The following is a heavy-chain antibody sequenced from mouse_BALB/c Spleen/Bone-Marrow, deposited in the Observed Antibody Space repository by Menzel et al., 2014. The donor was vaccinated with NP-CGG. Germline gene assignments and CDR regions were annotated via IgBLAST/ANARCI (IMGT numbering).Heavy chain of an antibody. D-gene: IGHD4-1*01. CDR3: TRGGNWDDFDS. CDR1: GFTFSSFG. V-gene: IGHV5-17*02. Sequence: EVKLQESGGGLVQPGGSRKLSCAASGFTFSSFGMHWVRQAPEKGLEWVAHISSGSSTIFYADTVKGRFTVSRDNPKNTLFLQMTSLRSEDTAMYFCTRGGNWDDFDSWGQGTTLTVSS. J-gene: IGHJ2*01. CDR2: ISSGSSTI.